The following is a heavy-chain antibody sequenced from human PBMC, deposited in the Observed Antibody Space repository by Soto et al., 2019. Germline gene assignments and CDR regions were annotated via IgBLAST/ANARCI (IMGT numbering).Heavy chain of an antibody. CDR2: ISSSSSTI. D-gene: IGHD3-3*01. Sequence: GGSLRLSCAASGFTFSSYSMNWVRQAPGKGLEWVSYISSSSSTIYYADSVKGRFTISRDNAKNSLYLQMNSLRDEDTAVYYCASHFGVVTHYHYGMDVWGQGTTVPVSS. CDR1: GFTFSSYS. CDR3: ASHFGVVTHYHYGMDV. J-gene: IGHJ6*02. V-gene: IGHV3-48*02.